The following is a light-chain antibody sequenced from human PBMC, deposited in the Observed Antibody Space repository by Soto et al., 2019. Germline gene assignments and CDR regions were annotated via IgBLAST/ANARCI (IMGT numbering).Light chain of an antibody. Sequence: DIRMTQSPSSLSASVGDRVTITCQASQDIKSNLNWFQQKSGKAPRLLVYDASNLETGVTSRFSGSGSGTDFTFTIRSLQPEDTATYFCQQYDNFPFTFGPGTNVDI. CDR2: DAS. CDR3: QQYDNFPFT. CDR1: QDIKSN. V-gene: IGKV1-33*01. J-gene: IGKJ3*01.